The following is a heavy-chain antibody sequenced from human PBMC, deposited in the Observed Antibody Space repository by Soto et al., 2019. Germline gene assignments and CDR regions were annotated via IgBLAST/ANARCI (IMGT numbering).Heavy chain of an antibody. D-gene: IGHD6-13*01. CDR1: GGSISSYY. Sequence: SETLSLTCTVSGGSISSYYWSWIRQPPGKGLEWIGYIYYSGSTNYNPSLKSRVTISVDTSKNQFSLKLSSVTAADTAVYYFARLKAPAHIDHYYGMYIWPQGTTLPVSS. V-gene: IGHV4-59*08. CDR2: IYYSGST. CDR3: ARLKAPAHIDHYYGMYI. J-gene: IGHJ6*02.